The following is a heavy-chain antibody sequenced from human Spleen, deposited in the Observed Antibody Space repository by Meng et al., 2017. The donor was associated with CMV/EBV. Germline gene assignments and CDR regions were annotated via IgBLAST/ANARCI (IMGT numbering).Heavy chain of an antibody. V-gene: IGHV3-30-3*01. D-gene: IGHD3-10*01. J-gene: IGHJ4*02. CDR2: ISYDGSNK. Sequence: VQLVESXXGLVQPGGSLRLSCAASGFTVSSNYMSWVRQAPGKGPEWVAVISYDGSNKYYADSVKGRFTISRDNSKNTLYLQMNSLRAEDTAVYYCARDRGWGQGTLVTVSS. CDR1: GFTVSSNY. CDR3: ARDRG.